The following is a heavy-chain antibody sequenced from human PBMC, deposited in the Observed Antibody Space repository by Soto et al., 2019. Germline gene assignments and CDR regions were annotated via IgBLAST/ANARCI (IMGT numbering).Heavy chain of an antibody. J-gene: IGHJ4*02. D-gene: IGHD4-17*01. V-gene: IGHV4-30-4*01. Sequence: PSETLSLTCTVSGGSISSGDYYWSWIRQPPGKGLEWIGYIYYSGSTYYNPSLKSRVTISVDTSKNQFSLKLSSVTAADTAVYYCASMTTVTDFDYWGQGTLVTVSS. CDR3: ASMTTVTDFDY. CDR2: IYYSGST. CDR1: GGSISSGDYY.